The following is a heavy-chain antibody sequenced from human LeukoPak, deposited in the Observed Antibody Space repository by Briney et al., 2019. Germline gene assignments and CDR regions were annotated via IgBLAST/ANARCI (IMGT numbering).Heavy chain of an antibody. CDR2: ISSSSSYI. CDR1: GFTFSSYA. V-gene: IGHV3-21*01. J-gene: IGHJ4*02. Sequence: GGSLRLSCAASGFTFSSYAMSWVRQAPGKGLEWDSSISSSSSYIYYADSVKGRFTISRDNAKNSLYLQMNSLRAEDTAVYYCASGYGDYVQAIPYDYWGQGTLVTVSS. CDR3: ASGYGDYVQAIPYDY. D-gene: IGHD4-17*01.